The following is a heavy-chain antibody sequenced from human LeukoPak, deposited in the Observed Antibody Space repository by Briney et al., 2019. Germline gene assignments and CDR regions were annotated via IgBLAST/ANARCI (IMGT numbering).Heavy chain of an antibody. CDR3: ARSAGGNPKYYFDY. Sequence: GGSLRLSCAASGFTFSSYAMHWVRQALGEGLEWVAVISYDGSNKYYADSVKGRFTISRDNSKNTLYLQMNSLRAEDTAVYYCARSAGGNPKYYFDYWGQGTLVTVSS. V-gene: IGHV3-30-3*01. D-gene: IGHD1-14*01. J-gene: IGHJ4*02. CDR2: ISYDGSNK. CDR1: GFTFSSYA.